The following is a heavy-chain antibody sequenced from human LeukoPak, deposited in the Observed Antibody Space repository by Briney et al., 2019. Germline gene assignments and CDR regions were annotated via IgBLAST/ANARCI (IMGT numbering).Heavy chain of an antibody. J-gene: IGHJ4*02. D-gene: IGHD3-9*01. CDR3: ARLGYYDVLTGYSHYFDY. V-gene: IGHV4-59*08. CDR1: GGSINNYY. CDR2: IYYSGNT. Sequence: SETLSLTCTVSGGSINNYYWIWIRQPPGKGLEWIGYIYYSGNTNSNYNPSLKSRVTMSVDTSKNQFSLKLGSVTAADTAVYYCARLGYYDVLTGYSHYFDYWGQGTPVTVSS.